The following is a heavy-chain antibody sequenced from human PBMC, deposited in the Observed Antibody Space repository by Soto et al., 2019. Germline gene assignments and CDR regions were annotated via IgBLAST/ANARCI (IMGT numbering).Heavy chain of an antibody. CDR1: GYTFTSYG. V-gene: IGHV1-3*01. Sequence: QVQLVQYGTEVKKPGASVKVSCKASGYTFTSYGIHWVRQAPGQRLEWMGWINAANGDTKYSPKFQCRVTITRDTSASTAYMELSSLRSEDTAVYYCVRRHVSATGIDWFDPWGQGTLVTVSS. D-gene: IGHD6-13*01. CDR3: VRRHVSATGIDWFDP. J-gene: IGHJ5*02. CDR2: INAANGDT.